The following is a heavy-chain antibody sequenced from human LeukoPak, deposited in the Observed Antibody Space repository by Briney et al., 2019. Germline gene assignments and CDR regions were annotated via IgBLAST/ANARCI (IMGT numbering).Heavy chain of an antibody. CDR2: INHSGNT. J-gene: IGHJ6*03. D-gene: IGHD4-23*01. CDR1: GGSFSGYY. CDR3: ARREPHGDYGGKIRYYYYMDV. V-gene: IGHV4-34*01. Sequence: SETLSLTCAVYGGSFSGYYWSWIRQPPGKGLEWIGEINHSGNTNSNPSLKSRVTMSVDTSKNQFSLKLSSLTAADTAMYYCARREPHGDYGGKIRYYYYMDVWGKGTTITISS.